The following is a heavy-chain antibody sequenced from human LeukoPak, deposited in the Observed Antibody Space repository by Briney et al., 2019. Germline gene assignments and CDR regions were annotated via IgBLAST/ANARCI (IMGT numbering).Heavy chain of an antibody. Sequence: ASVKVSCKASGYTFTSYGISWVRQAPGQGLEWMGWISAYNGNTNYAQKLQGRVTMTTDTSTSIAYMELRSLRSDDTAVYYCARDIRAYEGAAPGGAFDIWGQGTMVTVSS. CDR3: ARDIRAYEGAAPGGAFDI. CDR2: ISAYNGNT. J-gene: IGHJ3*02. CDR1: GYTFTSYG. D-gene: IGHD1-26*01. V-gene: IGHV1-18*01.